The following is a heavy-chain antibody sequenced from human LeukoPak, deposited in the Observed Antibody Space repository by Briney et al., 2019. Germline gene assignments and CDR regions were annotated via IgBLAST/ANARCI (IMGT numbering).Heavy chain of an antibody. Sequence: GASVKVSCKASGYTFTGYYMHWVRQAPGQGLEWMGWINPNSGGTNYAQKFQGRVTMTRDTSISTAYMELSRLRSDDTAVYYCARVSYFGVATLDAFDIWGQGTMVTVSS. V-gene: IGHV1-2*02. D-gene: IGHD3-3*01. CDR3: ARVSYFGVATLDAFDI. J-gene: IGHJ3*02. CDR2: INPNSGGT. CDR1: GYTFTGYY.